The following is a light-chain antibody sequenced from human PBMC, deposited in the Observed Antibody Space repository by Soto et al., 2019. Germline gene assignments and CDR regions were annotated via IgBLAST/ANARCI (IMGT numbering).Light chain of an antibody. V-gene: IGKV1-5*03. CDR1: QTISSW. CDR3: LQHNTYPWT. J-gene: IGKJ1*01. CDR2: KAS. Sequence: DIQMTQSPSTLSGSVGDRVTITCRASQTISSWLAWYQQKPGKAPKLLIYKASTLKSGVPSRFSGSGSGTEFTLTISSLQPEDLATYDCLQHNTYPWTLGQGTKGDI.